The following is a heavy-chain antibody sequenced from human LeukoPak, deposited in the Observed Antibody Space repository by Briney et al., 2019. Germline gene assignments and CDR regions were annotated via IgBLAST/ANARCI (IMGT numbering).Heavy chain of an antibody. V-gene: IGHV1-2*06. CDR1: GYTITGYY. J-gene: IGHJ4*02. D-gene: IGHD6-13*01. Sequence: ASVKVSCKASGYTITGYYMHWVRQAPGQGLEWMGRINPNSGGTNYAQKFQGRVTMTRDTSISTAYMELSRLRSDDTAVYYCARVWSSSWYEFYYWGQGTLVTVSS. CDR2: INPNSGGT. CDR3: ARVWSSSWYEFYY.